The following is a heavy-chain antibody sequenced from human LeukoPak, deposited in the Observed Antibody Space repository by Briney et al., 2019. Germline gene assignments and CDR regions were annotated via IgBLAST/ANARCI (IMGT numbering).Heavy chain of an antibody. Sequence: GETLRLSCAASGLAFSAYKMHWVRQAPRKGLVWVSRISTDGYTTDYADFVQGRFTASRDNTKNTWSLQMNSLRAEDTAVYYCVVGGSPGYWGQGTLVTVSS. V-gene: IGHV3-74*01. D-gene: IGHD2-15*01. J-gene: IGHJ4*02. CDR1: GLAFSAYK. CDR3: VVGGSPGY. CDR2: ISTDGYTT.